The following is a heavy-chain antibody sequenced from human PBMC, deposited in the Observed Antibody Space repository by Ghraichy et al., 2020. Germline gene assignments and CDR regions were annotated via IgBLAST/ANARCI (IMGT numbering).Heavy chain of an antibody. D-gene: IGHD2-15*01. CDR1: GGSFSGYY. V-gene: IGHV4-34*01. Sequence: SQTLSLTCAVYGGSFSGYYWSWIRQPPGKGLEWIGEINHSGSTNYNPSLKSRVTISVDTSKNQFSLKLSSVTAADTAVYYCARGGYRMNKNYFDYWGQGTLVTVSS. CDR2: INHSGST. CDR3: ARGGYRMNKNYFDY. J-gene: IGHJ4*02.